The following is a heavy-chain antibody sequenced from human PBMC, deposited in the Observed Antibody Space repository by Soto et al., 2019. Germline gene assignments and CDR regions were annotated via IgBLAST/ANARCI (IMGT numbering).Heavy chain of an antibody. CDR1: GGSISSSNW. J-gene: IGHJ4*02. CDR3: AREGDTSRFFDV. V-gene: IGHV4-4*02. CDR2: IYDSGST. Sequence: QVQLQESGPGLVKPSGTLSLTCAVSGGSISSSNWWSWVRQPPGKGLEWIGEIYDSGSTNYNPSLKSRVTISMARSKNQFSLKVSSVTAADTAVYYCAREGDTSRFFDVWGQGSLVTVSS. D-gene: IGHD2-2*01.